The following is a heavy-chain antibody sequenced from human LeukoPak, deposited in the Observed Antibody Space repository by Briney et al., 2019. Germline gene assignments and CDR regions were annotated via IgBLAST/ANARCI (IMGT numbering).Heavy chain of an antibody. D-gene: IGHD2-8*01. CDR1: GYSISSGCY. V-gene: IGHV4-38-2*02. CDR3: VRMLYANTVDHHFEY. Sequence: PSETLSLTCIVSGYSISSGCYWGWIRQPPGKGLEWIGSIYHSGSTHYNPSLKSRVTISVDTSKNQFSLKLSSVTAADTAVYHCVRMLYANTVDHHFEYWGQGTLVTVSS. CDR2: IYHSGST. J-gene: IGHJ4*02.